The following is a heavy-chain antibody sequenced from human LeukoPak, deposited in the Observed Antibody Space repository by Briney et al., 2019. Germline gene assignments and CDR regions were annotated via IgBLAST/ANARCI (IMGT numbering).Heavy chain of an antibody. Sequence: GGSLRLSCAASGFTLSTYHMNWVRQAPGKGLEWVSIIYSGGTTYYADSVKGRFTISRDTSKNTLSLQMSSLRAEDTAVYFCARVGDHFHWNLDLWGRGTLVTVSS. V-gene: IGHV3-53*01. CDR3: ARVGDHFHWNLDL. J-gene: IGHJ2*01. CDR1: GFTLSTYH. D-gene: IGHD5-24*01. CDR2: IYSGGTT.